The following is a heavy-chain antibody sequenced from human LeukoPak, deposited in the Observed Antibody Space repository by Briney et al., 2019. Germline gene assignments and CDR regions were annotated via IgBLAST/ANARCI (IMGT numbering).Heavy chain of an antibody. CDR2: IYSSGST. D-gene: IGHD3-22*01. CDR3: ARHYYDRSGSYSFDY. V-gene: IGHV4-59*08. CDR1: GGFLSDSY. J-gene: IGHJ4*02. Sequence: SETLSLSCTVSGGFLSDSYWSWIRQPPGKGLEWMGYIYSSGSTNYNPSLKSRVTISVDTSRNQFSLKLNSVTAADTAVYFCARHYYDRSGSYSFDYWGQGALVTVSS.